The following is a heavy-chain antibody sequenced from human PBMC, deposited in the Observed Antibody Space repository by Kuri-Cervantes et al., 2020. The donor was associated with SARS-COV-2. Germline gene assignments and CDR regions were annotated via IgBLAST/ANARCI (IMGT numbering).Heavy chain of an antibody. J-gene: IGHJ4*02. Sequence: GGSLRLSCAASGFTFSSYSMNWVRQAPGKGLEWVSSISSSSSYTYYADSVKGRFTISRDNAKNSLYLQMNSLRAEDTAVYYCARAQYYYDSSGPTDYWGQGTLVTVSS. CDR3: ARAQYYYDSSGPTDY. CDR2: ISSSSSYT. CDR1: GFTFSSYS. D-gene: IGHD3-22*01. V-gene: IGHV3-21*01.